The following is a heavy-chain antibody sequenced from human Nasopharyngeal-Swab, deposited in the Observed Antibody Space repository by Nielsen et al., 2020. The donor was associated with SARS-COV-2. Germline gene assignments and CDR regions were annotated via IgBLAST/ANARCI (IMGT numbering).Heavy chain of an antibody. CDR2: ISFDGSKK. J-gene: IGHJ4*02. D-gene: IGHD1-26*01. V-gene: IGHV3-30*18. CDR1: GFTFNSHG. CDR3: AKGWGDY. Sequence: GESLKISCAASGFTFNSHGMHWVRQAPGKGLEWVAVISFDGSKKYYADSVKGRFTISRDSSKNTLYLQMNSLRAEDTAVYYCAKGWGDYWGQGTLVTVSS.